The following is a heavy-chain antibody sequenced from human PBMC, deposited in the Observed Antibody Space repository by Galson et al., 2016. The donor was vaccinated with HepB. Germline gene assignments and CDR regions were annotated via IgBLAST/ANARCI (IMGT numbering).Heavy chain of an antibody. Sequence: SVKVSCKASGGTFSTYAVNWVRQAPGQGLAWMGGIIPIFGTTNYAQKFQGRVTITADESLSTAYMELSSLISDDTAVYYCAREKTRGYNGGQAFESWGQGTLVTVSS. J-gene: IGHJ4*02. V-gene: IGHV1-69*13. CDR3: AREKTRGYNGGQAFES. CDR2: IIPIFGTT. CDR1: GGTFSTYA. D-gene: IGHD2-15*01.